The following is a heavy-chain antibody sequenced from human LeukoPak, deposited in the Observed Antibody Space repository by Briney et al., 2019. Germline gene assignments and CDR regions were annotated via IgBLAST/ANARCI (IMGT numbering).Heavy chain of an antibody. CDR3: ASALRVAGTTSFDY. D-gene: IGHD1-1*01. J-gene: IGHJ4*02. CDR2: IYYSGST. V-gene: IGHV4-30-4*01. Sequence: SETLSLTCTVSGGSISSGDYYWSWIRQPPGKGLEWIGYIYYSGSTYYNPSLKSRVTMSVDTSKNQFSLKLSSVTAADTAVYYCASALRVAGTTSFDYWGQGTLVTVSS. CDR1: GGSISSGDYY.